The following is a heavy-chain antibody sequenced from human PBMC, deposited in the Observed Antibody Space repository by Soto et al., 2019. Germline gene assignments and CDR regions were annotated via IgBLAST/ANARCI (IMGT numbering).Heavy chain of an antibody. J-gene: IGHJ4*02. D-gene: IGHD6-13*01. CDR2: INAGNGNT. CDR1: GYTFTSYA. CDR3: ARDGIAAAGKLRSQNY. V-gene: IGHV1-3*01. Sequence: VASVKVSCKASGYTFTSYAMHWVRQAPGQRLEWMGWINAGNGNTKYSQKFQGRVTITRDTSASTAYMELSSLRSEDTAVYYCARDGIAAAGKLRSQNYWGQGTLVTVSS.